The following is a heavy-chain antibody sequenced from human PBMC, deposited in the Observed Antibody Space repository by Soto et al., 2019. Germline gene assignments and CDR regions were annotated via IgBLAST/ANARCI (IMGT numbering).Heavy chain of an antibody. J-gene: IGHJ4*02. Sequence: QVQLVQSGAEVKKPGASVKVSCKASGYTFTSYGISWVRQAPGQVLEWMGWISAYNGNTNYAQKLQGRVTMTTDTSTSTAYMELRSLRSDDTAVYYCARDDTGRGWSSSGDYWGQGTLVTVSS. D-gene: IGHD6-19*01. CDR3: ARDDTGRGWSSSGDY. V-gene: IGHV1-18*01. CDR1: GYTFTSYG. CDR2: ISAYNGNT.